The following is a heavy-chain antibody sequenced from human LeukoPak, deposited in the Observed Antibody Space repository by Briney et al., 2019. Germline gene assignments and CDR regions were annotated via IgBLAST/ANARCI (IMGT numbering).Heavy chain of an antibody. CDR2: ISGSGGST. D-gene: IGHD2-15*01. CDR3: ARQLGYCSDGSCYFDY. V-gene: IGHV3-23*01. Sequence: PGGSLRLSCAASGFTFSSYAMSWVRQAPGKGLEWVSAISGSGGSTYYADSVKGLFTISRDNSKNTLYLQMNSLRAEDTAVYYCARQLGYCSDGSCYFDYWGQGTLATVSS. CDR1: GFTFSSYA. J-gene: IGHJ4*02.